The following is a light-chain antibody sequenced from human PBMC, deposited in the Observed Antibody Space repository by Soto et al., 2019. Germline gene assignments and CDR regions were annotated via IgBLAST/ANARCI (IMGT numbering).Light chain of an antibody. CDR3: SAYTISRTYV. J-gene: IGLJ1*01. Sequence: HSVLTQPASVSGSPGQSITISCTGTSSDVGGYNYVSWYQQHPGKAPKLMIYEVSNRPSGVSNRFSGSKSGNTASLTISGLQGEDEADYYCSAYTISRTYVFGTRAKVTGL. CDR2: EVS. V-gene: IGLV2-14*01. CDR1: SSDVGGYNY.